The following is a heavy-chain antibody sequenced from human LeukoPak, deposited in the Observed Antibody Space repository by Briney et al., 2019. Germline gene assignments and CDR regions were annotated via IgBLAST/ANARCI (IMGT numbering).Heavy chain of an antibody. J-gene: IGHJ4*02. CDR3: ARDLITIFGVVTPNTFDY. D-gene: IGHD3-3*01. Sequence: GGSLRLSCAASGFTFSSHWMNWVRQAPGKGLEWVSYISSSSSTIYYADSVKGRFTISRDNAKNSLYLQMNSLRAEDTAVYYCARDLITIFGVVTPNTFDYWGQGTLVTVSS. V-gene: IGHV3-48*01. CDR2: ISSSSSTI. CDR1: GFTFSSHW.